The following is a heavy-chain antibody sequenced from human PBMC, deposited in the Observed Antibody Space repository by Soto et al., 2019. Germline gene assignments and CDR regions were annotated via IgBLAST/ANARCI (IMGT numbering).Heavy chain of an antibody. CDR2: ISYDGSNK. D-gene: IGHD3-22*01. CDR3: AKAPPVYYDSSGRYYYGMDV. J-gene: IGHJ6*02. Sequence: QVQLVESGGGVVQPGRSLRLSCAASGFTFSSYGMHWVRKAPGKGLEWVAVISYDGSNKYYADSVKGRFTISRDNSKNTLYLQMNSLRAEDTAVYYCAKAPPVYYDSSGRYYYGMDVWGQGTTVTVSS. V-gene: IGHV3-30*18. CDR1: GFTFSSYG.